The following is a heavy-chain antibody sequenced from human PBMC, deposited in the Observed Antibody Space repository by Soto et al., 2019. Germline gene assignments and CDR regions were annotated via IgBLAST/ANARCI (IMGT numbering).Heavy chain of an antibody. J-gene: IGHJ5*02. CDR1: GGTFSSYA. V-gene: IGHV1-69*13. Sequence: GASVEVSCKASGGTFSSYAISWVRQAPGQGLEWMGGIIPIFGTANYAQKFQGRVTITADESTSTAYMELSSLRSEDTAVYYCARVRNKVATSGPFDPWGQGTLVTVSS. CDR2: IIPIFGTA. CDR3: ARVRNKVATSGPFDP. D-gene: IGHD5-12*01.